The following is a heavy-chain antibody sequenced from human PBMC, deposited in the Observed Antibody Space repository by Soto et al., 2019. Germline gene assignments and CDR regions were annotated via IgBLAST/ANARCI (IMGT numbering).Heavy chain of an antibody. V-gene: IGHV3-30*03. CDR3: ARPDKHDFWSGYHNYYGMDV. J-gene: IGHJ6*02. Sequence: LRLSCAASGFTFSVFGMHWVRHAPVNGLELVAVVSNDGRNEHYADSVRGRFTVSRDNSKNTLYLQMNSLRSEDTAVYYCARPDKHDFWSGYHNYYGMDVWGQGTTVTVSS. D-gene: IGHD3-3*01. CDR1: GFTFSVFG. CDR2: VSNDGRNE.